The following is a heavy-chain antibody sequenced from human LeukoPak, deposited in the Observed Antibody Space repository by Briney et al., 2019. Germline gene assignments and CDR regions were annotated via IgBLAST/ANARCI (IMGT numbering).Heavy chain of an antibody. J-gene: IGHJ6*03. V-gene: IGHV4-59*01. CDR1: GGSMKNSY. CDR2: IDDSGNT. CDR3: ARDSSPSALPYMDV. Sequence: MSSETLSLTCFVSGGSMKNSYWTWIRQAPGKGLEWIGNIDDSGNTNYSPSLKSRVTISLDTSKNRFSPRVTSVTAADTALFFCARDSSPSALPYMDVWGKGTTVTVSS. D-gene: IGHD2-2*01.